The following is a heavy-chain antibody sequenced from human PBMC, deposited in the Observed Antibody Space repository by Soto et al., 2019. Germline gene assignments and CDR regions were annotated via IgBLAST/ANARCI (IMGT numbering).Heavy chain of an antibody. CDR2: INPNSGGT. CDR3: ALEDTVTTWSYDY. CDR1: GYTFTGYY. D-gene: IGHD4-17*01. V-gene: IGHV1-2*04. J-gene: IGHJ4*02. Sequence: QVQLVQSGAEVKKPGASVKVSCKASGYTFTGYYMHWVRQAPGQGLEWMGWINPNSGGTNYAQKFQGWVTMTRDTSIRTAYMELSRLRSDDTAVYYCALEDTVTTWSYDYWGQGTLVTVSS.